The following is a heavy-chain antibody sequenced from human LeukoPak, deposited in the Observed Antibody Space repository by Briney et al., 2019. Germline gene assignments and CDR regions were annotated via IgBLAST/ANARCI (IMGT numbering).Heavy chain of an antibody. CDR2: MNPNSGNT. Sequence: ASVKVSCKASGYTFTSYDINWVRQATGQGLEWMGWMNPNSGNTGYAQKFQGRVTMTRNTSISTAYMELSSLRSEDTAVYYCATVGGSYSYFDYWGQGTLVTVSS. CDR1: GYTFTSYD. CDR3: ATVGGSYSYFDY. V-gene: IGHV1-8*01. D-gene: IGHD1-26*01. J-gene: IGHJ4*02.